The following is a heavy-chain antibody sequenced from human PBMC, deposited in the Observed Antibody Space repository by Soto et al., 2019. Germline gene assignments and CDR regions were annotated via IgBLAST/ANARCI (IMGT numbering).Heavy chain of an antibody. D-gene: IGHD6-6*01. CDR2: IYYNGKT. V-gene: IGHV4-39*01. Sequence: SETLSLTCTVSGGSISTRSHYWGWIRQPPGKGPEWIGNIYYNGKTDYNLSLKSRATISVDTSKNQFSLKLTSLTAADTAVYYCARRVEGLLVRWFDPWGQGTLVTV. J-gene: IGHJ5*02. CDR1: GGSISTRSHY. CDR3: ARRVEGLLVRWFDP.